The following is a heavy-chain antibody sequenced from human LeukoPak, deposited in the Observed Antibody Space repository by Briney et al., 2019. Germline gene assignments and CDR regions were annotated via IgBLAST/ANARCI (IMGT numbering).Heavy chain of an antibody. CDR2: ISRNGTYI. V-gene: IGHV3-21*01. J-gene: IGHJ5*02. CDR1: GFTFSSYI. Sequence: GGSLRLSCAASGFTFSSYIMNWVRQAPGKGLEWVSSISRNGTYIHYADSVKGRFTISRDNAKNSLYLQMNSLRAEDTAVYYCASPYGSDSYFQNWFDPWGQGTLVTVSS. D-gene: IGHD3-10*01. CDR3: ASPYGSDSYFQNWFDP.